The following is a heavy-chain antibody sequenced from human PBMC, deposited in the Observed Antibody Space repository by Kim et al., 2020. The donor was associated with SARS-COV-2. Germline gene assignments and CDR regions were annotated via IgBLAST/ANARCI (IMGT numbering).Heavy chain of an antibody. Sequence: GESLKISCKGSGSSFTNYWIGWVRQMPGKGLEWMGIIYPGDSDTRYSPSFQGQVTISADKSISTAYLQWSSLKASDTAMYYCARHRGRVKQVVNPEDAADVWGQGTTVTVSS. CDR1: GSSFTNYW. V-gene: IGHV5-51*01. J-gene: IGHJ6*02. D-gene: IGHD6-13*01. CDR3: ARHRGRVKQVVNPEDAADV. CDR2: IYPGDSDT.